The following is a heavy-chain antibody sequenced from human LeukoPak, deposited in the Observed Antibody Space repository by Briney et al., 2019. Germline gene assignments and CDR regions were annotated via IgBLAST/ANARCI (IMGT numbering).Heavy chain of an antibody. V-gene: IGHV1-2*02. CDR3: ASYYDSSGYHPSRFDY. J-gene: IGHJ4*02. Sequence: ASVKVSCKASGYTFTGYYMHWVRQAPGQRPEWMGWINPKSGATYYAESFQGRVTMTRDTSITTGYMELTSLRSDNPAVYYCASYYDSSGYHPSRFDYWGQGTLVTVSS. D-gene: IGHD3-22*01. CDR2: INPKSGAT. CDR1: GYTFTGYY.